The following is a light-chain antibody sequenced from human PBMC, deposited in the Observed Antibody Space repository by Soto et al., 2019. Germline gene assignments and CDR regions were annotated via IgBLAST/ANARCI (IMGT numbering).Light chain of an antibody. Sequence: QSVLTQPPSVSEAPGQRVTISCTGSSASIGAGYEALWYQQVPGTAPKLLIYENNNRPSGVPDRFSGSKSGTSASLAITGLQAEDEAEYYCQSYDSSLSGYVFGTGTKLTVL. CDR3: QSYDSSLSGYV. J-gene: IGLJ1*01. CDR2: ENN. CDR1: SASIGAGYE. V-gene: IGLV1-40*01.